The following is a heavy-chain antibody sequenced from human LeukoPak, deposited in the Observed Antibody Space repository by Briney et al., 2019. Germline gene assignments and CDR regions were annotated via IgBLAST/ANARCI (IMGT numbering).Heavy chain of an antibody. J-gene: IGHJ4*02. CDR3: ARQSYYYDSSGYYYFFEN. CDR2: INHSGST. Sequence: SETLSLTSAVYGGSFSGYYWSWIRQPPGKGLEWIGEINHSGSTNYNPSLKSRVTISVDTSKNQFPLKLSSVTAADTAVYYCARQSYYYDSSGYYYFFENWGQGTLVTVSS. D-gene: IGHD3-22*01. CDR1: GGSFSGYY. V-gene: IGHV4-34*01.